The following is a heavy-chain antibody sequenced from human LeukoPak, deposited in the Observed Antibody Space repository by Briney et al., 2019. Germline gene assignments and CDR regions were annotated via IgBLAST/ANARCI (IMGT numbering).Heavy chain of an antibody. CDR1: GFTFSSYS. J-gene: IGHJ4*02. Sequence: PGGSLRLSCAASGFTFSSYSMNWVRQAPGKGLEWVSSISSSSSYIYYADSVEGRFTISRDNAKNSLYLQMNSLRAEDTAVYYCATEGVVGATAHFDYWGQGSLVTVSS. D-gene: IGHD1-26*01. V-gene: IGHV3-21*06. CDR3: ATEGVVGATAHFDY. CDR2: ISSSSSYI.